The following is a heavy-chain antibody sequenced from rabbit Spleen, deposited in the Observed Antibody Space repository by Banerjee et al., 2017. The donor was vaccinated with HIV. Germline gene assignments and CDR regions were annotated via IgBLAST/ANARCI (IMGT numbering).Heavy chain of an antibody. D-gene: IGHD1-1*01. CDR1: GFSFSSGDW. V-gene: IGHV1S40*01. Sequence: QSLEESGGDLVKPGASLTLTCTASGFSFSSGDWMYWVRQAPGKGLEWISCIAGSSSGFTYSATWAKGRFTCSKTSSTTVTLQMTSLTVADTATYFCARDTSSSFSSYGMDLWGPGTLVTVS. CDR3: ARDTSSSFSSYGMDL. J-gene: IGHJ6*01. CDR2: IAGSSSGFT.